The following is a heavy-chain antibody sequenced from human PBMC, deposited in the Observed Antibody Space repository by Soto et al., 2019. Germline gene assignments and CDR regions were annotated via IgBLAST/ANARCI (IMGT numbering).Heavy chain of an antibody. J-gene: IGHJ4*02. Sequence: GGSLRLSCTASGFTFGDYAMSWVRQAPGKGLEWVGFIRSKAYGGTTEYAASVKGRFTISRDDSKSIAYLQMNSLKTEDAAVYYCTRGRIQLWSVFDYWGQGTLVTVSS. V-gene: IGHV3-49*04. CDR2: IRSKAYGGTT. CDR3: TRGRIQLWSVFDY. D-gene: IGHD5-18*01. CDR1: GFTFGDYA.